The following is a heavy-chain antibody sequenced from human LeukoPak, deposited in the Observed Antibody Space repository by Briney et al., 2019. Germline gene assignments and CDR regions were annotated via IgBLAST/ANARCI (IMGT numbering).Heavy chain of an antibody. Sequence: GGSLRLSCAASGFTVSSNYMSWVRQAPGKGLEWVSAISGSGGDTYYADSVKGRFTISRDNSKNTLDLQMNSLRAEDTALYYCATSSGWYPKYFDYWGQGTLVTVSS. D-gene: IGHD6-19*01. J-gene: IGHJ4*02. CDR3: ATSSGWYPKYFDY. V-gene: IGHV3-23*01. CDR2: ISGSGGDT. CDR1: GFTVSSNY.